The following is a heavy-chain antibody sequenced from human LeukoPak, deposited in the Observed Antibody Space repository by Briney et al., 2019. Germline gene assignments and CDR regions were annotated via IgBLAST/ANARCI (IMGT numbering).Heavy chain of an antibody. V-gene: IGHV3-48*03. CDR3: ARVRYQTADY. CDR1: GFTFSSYE. D-gene: IGHD3-16*02. J-gene: IGHJ4*02. Sequence: PGGSLRLSCAASGFTFSSYEMNWVRQAPGKGLGWVSYISSSGTTIHYADSVKGRFTISRDNAKNSVYLQMNSLRVEDTAVYYCARVRYQTADYWGQGTLVTVSS. CDR2: ISSSGTTI.